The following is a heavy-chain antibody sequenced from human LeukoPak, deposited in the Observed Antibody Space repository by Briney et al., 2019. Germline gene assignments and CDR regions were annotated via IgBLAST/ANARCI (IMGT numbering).Heavy chain of an antibody. J-gene: IGHJ4*02. Sequence: GGSLRLSSAASGFTFSSYSMNWVRQAPGKGLEWVSSISSSSYIYYADSVKGRFTISRDNAKNSLYLQMNSLRAEDTAVYYCASRDGYNYWGAFDYWGQGTLVTVSS. CDR1: GFTFSSYS. CDR3: ASRDGYNYWGAFDY. D-gene: IGHD5-24*01. V-gene: IGHV3-21*01. CDR2: ISSSSYI.